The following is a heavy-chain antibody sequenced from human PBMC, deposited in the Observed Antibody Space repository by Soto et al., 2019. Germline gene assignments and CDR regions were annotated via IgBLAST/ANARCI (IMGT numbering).Heavy chain of an antibody. CDR3: ARNRRETGDFDY. CDR1: GYTFTTYD. Sequence: QVQLVQSGAEVKKPGASVKVSCKASGYTFTTYDINWMRQASGQGLEWLGWMDPSTGNTGYAQKFQGRVTMTRDTSMNTAFIELSSLTYEDTAVYFCARNRRETGDFDYWGRGTLVTVSS. CDR2: MDPSTGNT. D-gene: IGHD7-27*01. V-gene: IGHV1-8*01. J-gene: IGHJ4*02.